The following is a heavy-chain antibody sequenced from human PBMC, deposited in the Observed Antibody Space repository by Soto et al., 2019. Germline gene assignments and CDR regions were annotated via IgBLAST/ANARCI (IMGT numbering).Heavy chain of an antibody. CDR2: ISSGSSTI. CDR3: ARGPMPVGAITS. J-gene: IGHJ5*02. CDR1: GFNFNTHS. Sequence: EVQLVESGGGLVQPGGSLRLSCAASGFNFNTHSMNWVRLTPGKVLEWISYISSGSSTIYYADSVKGRFTISRHNAKNSVYLQMNSLRADDPAVYYCARGPMPVGAITSWGQGTLVTVSS. V-gene: IGHV3-48*01. D-gene: IGHD1-26*01.